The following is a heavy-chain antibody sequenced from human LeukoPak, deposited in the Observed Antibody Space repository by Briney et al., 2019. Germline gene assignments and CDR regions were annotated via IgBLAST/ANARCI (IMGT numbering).Heavy chain of an antibody. CDR1: GYSFTTYW. D-gene: IGHD3-10*01. CDR2: IDPTDSYT. J-gene: IGHJ4*02. CDR3: ARHYGSGSSYRGFDY. V-gene: IGHV5-10-1*01. Sequence: NRGESLKISCESSGYSFTTYWISWVRQMPGKGLEWMGRIDPTDSYTNYSPSLQGHVTISADKSISTAYLQWSSLRASDTALYYCARHYGSGSSYRGFDYWGQGTLVTVSS.